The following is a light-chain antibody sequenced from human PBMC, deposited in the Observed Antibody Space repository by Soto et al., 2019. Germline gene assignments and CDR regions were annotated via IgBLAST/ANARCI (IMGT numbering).Light chain of an antibody. CDR2: GVN. CDR1: NSDVGAYNY. Sequence: QSALTQPASVSGSPGQSITISCTGTNSDVGAYNYVSWYQQLPGKAPKLMIYGVNNRPSGVSNRFSGSKSGNTASLTISGLQAEDEADYYCNSYTTSSTLIFGGGTQLTVL. V-gene: IGLV2-14*01. CDR3: NSYTTSSTLI. J-gene: IGLJ2*01.